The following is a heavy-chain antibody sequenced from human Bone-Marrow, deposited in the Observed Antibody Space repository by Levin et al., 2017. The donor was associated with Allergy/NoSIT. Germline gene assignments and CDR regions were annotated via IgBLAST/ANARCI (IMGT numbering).Heavy chain of an antibody. CDR2: IKSKTDGGTT. D-gene: IGHD3-3*01. V-gene: IGHV3-15*07. CDR1: GFTFSNAW. J-gene: IGHJ6*02. Sequence: GGSLRLSCAASGFTFSNAWMNWVRQAPGKGLEWVGRIKSKTDGGTTDYAAPVKGRFTISRDDSKNTLYLQMNSLKTEDTAVYYCTTDIFFGFWGGPYSVGGMDVWGQGTTVTVSS. CDR3: TTDIFFGFWGGPYSVGGMDV.